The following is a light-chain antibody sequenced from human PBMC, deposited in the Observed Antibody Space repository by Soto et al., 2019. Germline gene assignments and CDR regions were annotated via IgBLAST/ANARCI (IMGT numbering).Light chain of an antibody. CDR2: DNN. Sequence: HSVLTQPPSVSAAPGQKVTISCSGSSSNIGKNYVSWYQQLPGTAPKLLIYDNNKRPSGIPDRFSGSKSGTSATLGITGLQTGDEADYYCGTWDSSLSAVIIGGGTKLTVL. V-gene: IGLV1-51*01. J-gene: IGLJ2*01. CDR3: GTWDSSLSAVI. CDR1: SSNIGKNY.